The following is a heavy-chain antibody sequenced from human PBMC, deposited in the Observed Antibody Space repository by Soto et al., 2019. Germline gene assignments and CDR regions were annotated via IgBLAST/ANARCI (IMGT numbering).Heavy chain of an antibody. Sequence: EVQLVETGGGLIQPGGSLRLSCAASGFTVSGNYMSWVRQAPGKGLEWVSVIYNGGGTYYADSVKGRFTISRDTSKNTLYLQMNSLRAEDTVVYYCASTRGSSYDYWGQGTLVTGSS. J-gene: IGHJ4*02. CDR1: GFTVSGNY. CDR3: ASTRGSSYDY. D-gene: IGHD6-6*01. V-gene: IGHV3-53*02. CDR2: IYNGGGT.